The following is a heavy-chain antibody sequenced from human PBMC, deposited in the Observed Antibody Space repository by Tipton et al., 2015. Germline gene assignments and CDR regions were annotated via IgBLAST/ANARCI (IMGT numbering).Heavy chain of an antibody. CDR3: ARDTKPRGLQLWYGMDV. J-gene: IGHJ6*02. V-gene: IGHV4-31*03. D-gene: IGHD5-18*01. CDR1: GGSTYSGDDY. CDR2: IYYTGST. Sequence: TLSLTCTVSGGSTYSGDDYWSWIRQHPGSGLEWVGYIYYTGSTYYNPSLRSRVAMSLDTSKNQFSLKLSSVTAADTAVYYCARDTKPRGLQLWYGMDVWGQGTTVTVSS.